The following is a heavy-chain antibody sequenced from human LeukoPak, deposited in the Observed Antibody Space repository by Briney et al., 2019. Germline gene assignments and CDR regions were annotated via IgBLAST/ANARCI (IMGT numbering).Heavy chain of an antibody. CDR2: IRNNGGST. J-gene: IGHJ4*02. V-gene: IGHV3-23*01. D-gene: IGHD1-26*01. CDR3: AKDLWEPRHRYFDY. CDR1: GFTFSSYA. Sequence: GGSLRLSCAASGFTFSSYAMSWVRQAPGTGLEYVSSIRNNGGSTYYADSVKGRFTISRDNSKNTLYLQMNSLRAEDTAVYYCAKDLWEPRHRYFDYWGQGTLVTVSS.